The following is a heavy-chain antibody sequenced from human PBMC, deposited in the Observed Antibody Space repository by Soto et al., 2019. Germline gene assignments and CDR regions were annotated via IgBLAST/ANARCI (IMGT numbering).Heavy chain of an antibody. J-gene: IGHJ4*02. D-gene: IGHD3-3*01. V-gene: IGHV3-30-3*01. CDR1: GFTFSSYA. CDR3: VWSGYLLYFDY. CDR2: ISYDGSNK. Sequence: GGSLRLSCAASGFTFSSYARHWVRQAPGKGLEWVAVISYDGSNKYYADSVKGRFTISRDNSKNTLYLQMNSLRAEDTAVYYCVWSGYLLYFDYWGQGTLVTVSS.